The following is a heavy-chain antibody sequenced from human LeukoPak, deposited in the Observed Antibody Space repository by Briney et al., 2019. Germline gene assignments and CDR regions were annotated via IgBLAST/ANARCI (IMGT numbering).Heavy chain of an antibody. CDR3: AKDANCARFED. CDR1: GFIFSHYG. Sequence: GGSLRLSCAASGFIFSHYGMNWVRQAPGKGLEWVSGITSRSTTYYADSVKGRFTISTDNSKNIVWLQINSPTAEATATYYCAKDANCARFEDWGEATLVTVSS. CDR2: ITSRSTT. J-gene: IGHJ4*01. V-gene: IGHV3-23*01. D-gene: IGHD4/OR15-4a*01.